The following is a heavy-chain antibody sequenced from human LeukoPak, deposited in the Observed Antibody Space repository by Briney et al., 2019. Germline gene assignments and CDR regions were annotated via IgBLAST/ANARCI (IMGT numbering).Heavy chain of an antibody. D-gene: IGHD1-1*01. CDR1: GFTFSYTW. Sequence: GGSLRLSCAASGFTFSYTWMNWVRQAPGKGLEWVGFIRSKAYGETADYAASVKGRFTISRDDSKAIAYLQMNSLKTEDTAVYHCTRDRGAYNLYDYWGQGTLVTVSS. V-gene: IGHV3-49*04. CDR3: TRDRGAYNLYDY. CDR2: IRSKAYGETA. J-gene: IGHJ4*02.